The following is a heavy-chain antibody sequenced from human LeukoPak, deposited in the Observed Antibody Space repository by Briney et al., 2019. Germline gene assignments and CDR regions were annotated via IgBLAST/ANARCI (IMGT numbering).Heavy chain of an antibody. Sequence: GASVEVSCKASGYTFTGYYMHWVRQAPGQGLEWMGWINPNSGGTNYAQKFQGRVTMTRDTSISTAYMELSRLRSDDTAVYYCARVEMATIGVGFDIWGQGTMVTVSS. V-gene: IGHV1-2*02. D-gene: IGHD5-24*01. CDR3: ARVEMATIGVGFDI. J-gene: IGHJ3*02. CDR1: GYTFTGYY. CDR2: INPNSGGT.